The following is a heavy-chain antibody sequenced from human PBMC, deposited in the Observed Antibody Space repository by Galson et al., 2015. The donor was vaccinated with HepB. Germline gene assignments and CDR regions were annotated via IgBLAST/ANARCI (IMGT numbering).Heavy chain of an antibody. CDR3: ARDALPMVQGVISPNRFEY. D-gene: IGHD3-10*01. J-gene: IGHJ4*02. CDR2: INPNSGGT. Sequence: SVKVSCKASGYTFAGYYMHWVRQAPGQGLEWMGWINPNSGGTNYAQKFQGWVTMTRDTSISTAYMELSRLRSDDTAVYYCARDALPMVQGVISPNRFEYWGQGTLVTVSS. CDR1: GYTFAGYY. V-gene: IGHV1-2*04.